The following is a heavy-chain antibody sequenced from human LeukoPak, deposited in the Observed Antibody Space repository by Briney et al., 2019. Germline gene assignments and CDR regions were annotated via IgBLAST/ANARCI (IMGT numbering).Heavy chain of an antibody. CDR2: IRYDGSNK. J-gene: IGHJ4*02. Sequence: GGSLRLSCAASGFTFSSYGMHWVRQAPDKGLEWVAFIRYDGSNKYYADSVKGRFTISRDNSKNTLYLQMNSLRAEDTAVYYCAKDRVGYFDYWGQRTLVTVSS. CDR1: GFTFSSYG. CDR3: AKDRVGYFDY. D-gene: IGHD2-2*01. V-gene: IGHV3-30*02.